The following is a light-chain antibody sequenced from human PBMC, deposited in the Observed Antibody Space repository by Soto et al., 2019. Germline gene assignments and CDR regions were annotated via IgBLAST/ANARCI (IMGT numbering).Light chain of an antibody. J-gene: IGLJ3*02. CDR1: SSNIGDNY. V-gene: IGLV1-51*01. CDR3: GTWDSSLSAGV. CDR2: DNI. Sequence: QSVLTQPPSVSAAPGQTVAISCSGGSSNIGDNYVSWYQQLPGTAPKLLIYDNIKRPSGIPDRFSGSKSGTSATLDITGLQTGDEADYYCGTWDSSLSAGVFGGGTKLTVL.